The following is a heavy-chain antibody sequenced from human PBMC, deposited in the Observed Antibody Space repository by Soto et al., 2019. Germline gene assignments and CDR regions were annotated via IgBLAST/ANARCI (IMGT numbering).Heavy chain of an antibody. CDR3: ARIVSYYYYYGMDV. CDR1: GFTFSSYA. J-gene: IGHJ6*02. D-gene: IGHD3-16*02. V-gene: IGHV3-30-3*01. CDR2: ISYDGSNK. Sequence: QVQLVESGGGVVQPGRSLRLSCAASGFTFSSYAMHWVRQAPGKGLEWVAVISYDGSNKYYADSVKGRFTISRDNSKNTLYLPMNSQRAEDTAVYYCARIVSYYYYYGMDVWGQWTTVTVSS.